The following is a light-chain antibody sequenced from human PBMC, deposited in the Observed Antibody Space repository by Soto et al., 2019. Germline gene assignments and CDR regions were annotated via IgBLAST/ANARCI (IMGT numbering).Light chain of an antibody. CDR2: KAS. Sequence: DIQMTQSPSTLSASVGDRVTITCRASQSINNLLAWYQQKPGKAPKLLIYKASSLESGVPSRFSGNGSGTEFTLTISRLQPDDFATYYCQQYYSYSPFGGGTKVEIK. CDR1: QSINNL. J-gene: IGKJ4*02. CDR3: QQYYSYSP. V-gene: IGKV1-5*03.